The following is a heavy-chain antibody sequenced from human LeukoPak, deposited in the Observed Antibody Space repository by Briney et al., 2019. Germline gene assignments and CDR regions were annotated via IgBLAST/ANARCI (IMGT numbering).Heavy chain of an antibody. J-gene: IGHJ4*02. D-gene: IGHD1-1*01. V-gene: IGHV3-48*03. CDR3: ASMYNWNDVDY. CDR1: GFTFSSYE. CDR2: ISSSGSTI. Sequence: PGGSLRLSCAASGFTFSSYEMNWVRQAPGKGLEWVSYISSSGSTIYYADSVKGRFTISRDNAKNSLYLQMNSLRAEDTAVYYCASMYNWNDVDYWGQGTLVTVSS.